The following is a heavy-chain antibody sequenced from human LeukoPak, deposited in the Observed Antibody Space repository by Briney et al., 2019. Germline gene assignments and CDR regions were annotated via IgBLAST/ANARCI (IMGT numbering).Heavy chain of an antibody. CDR3: ARCGATVTMFFDY. CDR2: ISADNGDT. CDR1: GYTFSIYA. D-gene: IGHD4-17*01. J-gene: IGHJ4*02. Sequence: ASVKVSCKASGYTFSIYAITWVRQAPGQGLEWMGFISADNGDTNYAQKFQGRVTMTTDTYTDTAYMELRSLRPDDTAVYYCARCGATVTMFFDYWGQGTLVTVSS. V-gene: IGHV1-18*01.